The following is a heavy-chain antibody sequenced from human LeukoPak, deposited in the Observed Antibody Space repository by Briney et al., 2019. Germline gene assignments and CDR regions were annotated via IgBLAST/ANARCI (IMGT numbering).Heavy chain of an antibody. CDR2: ISTSSYI. D-gene: IGHD2-15*01. J-gene: IGHJ4*02. Sequence: GGSLRLSCAASGFTFSSYSMNWVRQAPGKGLEWVSSISTSSYIYYADSVKGRFTISRDNAKNSLYLQMNSLRAEDTAVYYCAREGGYRSGGSCRYFDYWGQGTLVTVSS. CDR1: GFTFSSYS. CDR3: AREGGYRSGGSCRYFDY. V-gene: IGHV3-21*01.